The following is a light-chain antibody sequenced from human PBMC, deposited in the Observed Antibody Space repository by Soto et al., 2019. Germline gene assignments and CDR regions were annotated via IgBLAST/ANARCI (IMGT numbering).Light chain of an antibody. CDR1: QSVSSY. CDR2: AAS. J-gene: IGKJ4*01. V-gene: IGKV3-11*01. Sequence: EIVLTQSPATLSLSPGERATLSCRASQSVSSYLAWFQQIPGQAPRLLIYAASNRATGIPARFSGSGSGTGLTLAISSLEPEVCEVYYCPQRSNWPVTFGGGTKVAI. CDR3: PQRSNWPVT.